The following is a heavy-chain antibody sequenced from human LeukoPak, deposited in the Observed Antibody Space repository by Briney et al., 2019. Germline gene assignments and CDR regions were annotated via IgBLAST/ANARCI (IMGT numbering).Heavy chain of an antibody. CDR3: ARGTAAAAAGMAKTYYYYYMDV. V-gene: IGHV1-69*05. Sequence: VASVKVSCKASGGTFTSYAINWVRQAPGQGLEWMGGIIPAFRTANYAQNFQGRVTITTDESTSTAYMEVSSLRSENTAVYYCARGTAAAAAGMAKTYYYYYMDVWGKGTTVTVSS. D-gene: IGHD6-13*01. CDR1: GGTFTSYA. J-gene: IGHJ6*03. CDR2: IIPAFRTA.